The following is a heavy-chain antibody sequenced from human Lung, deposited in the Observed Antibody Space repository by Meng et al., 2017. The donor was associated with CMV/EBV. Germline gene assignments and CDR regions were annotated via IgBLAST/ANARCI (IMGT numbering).Heavy chain of an antibody. CDR2: INHSGST. D-gene: IGHD3-3*01. Sequence: LSCAVYGGSFSGYYWSWIRQPPGKGLEWIGEINHSGSTNYNPSLKSRVTISVDTSKNQFSLKLSSVTAADTAVYYCARRRTIFGVVIDYGMDVLGQGXTVTVSS. CDR3: ARRRTIFGVVIDYGMDV. J-gene: IGHJ6*02. V-gene: IGHV4-34*01. CDR1: GGSFSGYY.